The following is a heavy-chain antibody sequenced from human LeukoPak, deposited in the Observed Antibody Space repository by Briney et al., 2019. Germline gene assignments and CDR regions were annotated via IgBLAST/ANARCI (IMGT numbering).Heavy chain of an antibody. CDR2: IYYSGIT. D-gene: IGHD3-9*01. CDR3: AREGVLRYYFDY. Sequence: SQTLCLTCTVSGGSISSGGYYWSWIRQHPGKGLEWIGYIYYSGITYYNPSLKSRVTISVDTSKNQFSLKLNSVTAADTAVYYCAREGVLRYYFDYWGQGTLVTVSS. J-gene: IGHJ4*02. CDR1: GGSISSGGYY. V-gene: IGHV4-31*03.